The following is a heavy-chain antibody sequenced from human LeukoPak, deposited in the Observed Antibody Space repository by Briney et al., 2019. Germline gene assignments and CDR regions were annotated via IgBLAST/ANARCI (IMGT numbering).Heavy chain of an antibody. CDR2: IYSGGST. CDR1: GFTFSGSD. Sequence: GGSLRLSCAASGFTFSGSDMHWVRQASGKGLEWVSVIYSGGSTYYADSVKGRFTISRDNSKNTLYLQMNSLRAEDTAVYYCARQAAPLYYYYYYMDVWGKGTTVTVSS. CDR3: ARQAAPLYYYYYYMDV. D-gene: IGHD6-6*01. J-gene: IGHJ6*03. V-gene: IGHV3-53*01.